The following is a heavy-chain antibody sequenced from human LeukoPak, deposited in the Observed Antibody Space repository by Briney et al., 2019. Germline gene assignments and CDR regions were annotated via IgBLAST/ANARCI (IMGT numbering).Heavy chain of an antibody. J-gene: IGHJ5*02. CDR3: ARETVTPLTWFDP. Sequence: SETLSLTCTVSGGSISSSSYYWGWIRQPPGKGLEWIGEINHSGSTNYNPSLKSRVTISVDTSKNQFSLKLSSVTAADTAVYYCARETVTPLTWFDPWGQGTLVTVSS. CDR1: GGSISSSSYY. V-gene: IGHV4-39*07. D-gene: IGHD4-17*01. CDR2: INHSGST.